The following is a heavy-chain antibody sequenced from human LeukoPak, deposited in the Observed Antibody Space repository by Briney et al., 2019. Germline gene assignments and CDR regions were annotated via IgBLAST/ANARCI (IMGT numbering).Heavy chain of an antibody. D-gene: IGHD3-3*01. CDR2: ISSNGGST. Sequence: GGSLRLSCAASGFTFSNYAMHWVRQAPGKGLEYVSAISSNGGSTYYANSVKGRFTISRDNSKNTLYLQMGSLRAEDMAVYYCASLYYDFWSGSDYYGMDVWGQGTTVTVSS. V-gene: IGHV3-64*01. CDR3: ASLYYDFWSGSDYYGMDV. J-gene: IGHJ6*02. CDR1: GFTFSNYA.